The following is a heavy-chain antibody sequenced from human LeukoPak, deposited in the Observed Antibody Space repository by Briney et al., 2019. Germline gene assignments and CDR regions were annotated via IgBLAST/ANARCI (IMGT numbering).Heavy chain of an antibody. D-gene: IGHD3-10*01. V-gene: IGHV3-53*01. CDR2: LYAGGTT. Sequence: PGGSLRLSCAASGFIVSGNFMNWVRQAPGKGLEWVSILYAGGTTSYTDSVKGRFTISRDSSKNTLYLQMKSLRAEDTGVYYCARGFPPAHWGQGTLVTVSS. J-gene: IGHJ4*02. CDR3: ARGFPPAH. CDR1: GFIVSGNF.